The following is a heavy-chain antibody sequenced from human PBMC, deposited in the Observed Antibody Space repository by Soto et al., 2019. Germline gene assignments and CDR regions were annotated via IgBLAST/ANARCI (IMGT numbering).Heavy chain of an antibody. J-gene: IGHJ4*02. CDR1: GFTFSIYG. CDR2: ISKDGSEE. CDR3: AKETNSSGYGTYFDH. V-gene: IGHV3-30*18. Sequence: QVQLVESGGGVVQPGRSLRLSCVVSGFTFSIYGMHWVRQAPGKGLEWVAVISKDGSEEYYADSVKGRFTVSRDNSRNTLYLQVNSLRTEDTAVYYCAKETNSSGYGTYFDHWGQGTLVPVSS. D-gene: IGHD3-22*01.